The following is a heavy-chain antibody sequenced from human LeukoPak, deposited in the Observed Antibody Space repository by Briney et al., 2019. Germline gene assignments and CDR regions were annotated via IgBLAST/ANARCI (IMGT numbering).Heavy chain of an antibody. V-gene: IGHV4-31*03. D-gene: IGHD3-9*01. CDR3: ARGRDYDILTGYFYFDY. Sequence: SETLSLTRTVSGGSISSGGYYWSWIRQHPGKGLEWIGYIYYSGSTYYNPSLKSRVTISVDTSKNQFSLKLSSVTAADTAVYYCARGRDYDILTGYFYFDYWGQGTLVTVSS. CDR1: GGSISSGGYY. J-gene: IGHJ4*02. CDR2: IYYSGST.